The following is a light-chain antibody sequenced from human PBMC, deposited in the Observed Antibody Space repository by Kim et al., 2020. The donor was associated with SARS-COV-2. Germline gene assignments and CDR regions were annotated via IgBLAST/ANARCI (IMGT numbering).Light chain of an antibody. CDR2: LGS. Sequence: IVLTQSPLSLPVTPGEPASMSCRSSQSLAGSGGYSYVDWYVHKPGQSPQLLIYLGSKRASGVPDRFSGSGSGTDFTLKISRVEAEDVGFYYCMQGLQSKGFGPGTKVDIK. J-gene: IGKJ3*01. CDR3: MQGLQSKG. V-gene: IGKV2-28*01. CDR1: QSLAGSGGYSY.